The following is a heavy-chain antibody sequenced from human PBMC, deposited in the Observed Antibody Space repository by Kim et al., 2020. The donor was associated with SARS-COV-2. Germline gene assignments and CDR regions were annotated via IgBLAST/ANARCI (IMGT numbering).Heavy chain of an antibody. D-gene: IGHD3-22*01. V-gene: IGHV3-11*06. Sequence: GGSLRLSCAASGFTFSDYYMRWIRQAPGKGLEWVSYISSSSSYTYYADSVKGRFTISRDNAKNSLYLQMNSLRAEDTAVYYCARELSAADSSGSYYYYYGMDVWGQGTTVTVSS. J-gene: IGHJ6*02. CDR2: ISSSSSYT. CDR1: GFTFSDYY. CDR3: ARELSAADSSGSYYYYYGMDV.